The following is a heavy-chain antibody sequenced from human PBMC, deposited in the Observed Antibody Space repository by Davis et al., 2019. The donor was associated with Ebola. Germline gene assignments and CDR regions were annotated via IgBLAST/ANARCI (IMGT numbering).Heavy chain of an antibody. J-gene: IGHJ4*02. CDR1: GFTFSSYA. Sequence: GESLKISCAASGFTFSSYAMSWVRQAPGKGLEWVSAISGSGGSTYYADSVKGRFTISRDNSKNTLYLQMNSLRAEDTAVYYCAKGFLRFLEWLFDYWGQGTLVTVSS. CDR3: AKGFLRFLEWLFDY. D-gene: IGHD3-3*01. V-gene: IGHV3-23*01. CDR2: ISGSGGST.